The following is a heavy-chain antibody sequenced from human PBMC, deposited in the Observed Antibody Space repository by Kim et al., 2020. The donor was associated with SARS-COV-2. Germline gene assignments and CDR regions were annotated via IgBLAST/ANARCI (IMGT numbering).Heavy chain of an antibody. J-gene: IGHJ3*02. V-gene: IGHV1-69*04. D-gene: IGHD6-6*01. Sequence: KCQGRVTITADKSTSTAYMELSSLRSEDTAVYYCAREIKSSSTGLNAFDIWGQGTMVTVSS. CDR3: AREIKSSSTGLNAFDI.